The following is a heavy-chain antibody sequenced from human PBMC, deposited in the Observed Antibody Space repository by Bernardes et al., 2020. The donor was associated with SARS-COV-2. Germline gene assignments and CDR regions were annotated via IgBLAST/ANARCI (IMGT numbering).Heavy chain of an antibody. CDR1: EFTFSSYG. J-gene: IGHJ6*02. Sequence: GGSLRLSCAASEFTFSSYGMHWVRQAPGKGLEWVAVISYDGGNKYYADSVKGRFTISRDISKNTLYLQMNSLRAEDTAVYYCARDPIYCSGGSCYPYYYYYYGMDVWGQGTTVTVSS. CDR2: ISYDGGNK. CDR3: ARDPIYCSGGSCYPYYYYYYGMDV. D-gene: IGHD2-15*01. V-gene: IGHV3-30*03.